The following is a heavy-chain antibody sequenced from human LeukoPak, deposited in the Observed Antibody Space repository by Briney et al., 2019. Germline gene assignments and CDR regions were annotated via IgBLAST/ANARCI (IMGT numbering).Heavy chain of an antibody. Sequence: GGSLRLSCAASGFTFSSYWVHWVRQVPGKGLVWVSRINRDGSSTAYADSVTGRFTISRDNAKHMVYMQMNSLRAEDTAVYYCVTLTTAVTENAFDIWGQGTVVSVSS. CDR2: INRDGSST. V-gene: IGHV3-74*01. CDR3: VTLTTAVTENAFDI. D-gene: IGHD4-23*01. CDR1: GFTFSSYW. J-gene: IGHJ3*02.